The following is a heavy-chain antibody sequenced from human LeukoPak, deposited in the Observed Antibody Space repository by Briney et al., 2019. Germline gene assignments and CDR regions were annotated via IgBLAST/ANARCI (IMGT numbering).Heavy chain of an antibody. J-gene: IGHJ3*02. V-gene: IGHV3-48*03. Sequence: GGSLRLSCAASGFTFDDYGMSWVRQAPGKGLEWVSYISSSGSTKYYADSVKGRFTISRDNAKNSLYLQMNSLRVEDTAVYYCARWGGSGTFWDGFDIWGQGTMVTVSS. D-gene: IGHD3-10*01. CDR3: ARWGGSGTFWDGFDI. CDR1: GFTFDDYG. CDR2: ISSSGSTK.